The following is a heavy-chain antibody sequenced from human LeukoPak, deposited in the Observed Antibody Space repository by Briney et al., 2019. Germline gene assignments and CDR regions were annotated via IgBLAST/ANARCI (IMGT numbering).Heavy chain of an antibody. V-gene: IGHV4-4*07. CDR1: GGSISSYY. J-gene: IGHJ6*03. CDR2: INTSGST. D-gene: IGHD2-2*03. Sequence: PSETLSLTCTVSGGSISSYYWSWIRQPPGKGLEWIGRINTSGSTNYNPSLKSRVTMSVDTSKNQFSLKLSSVTAADTAVYYCAREKLDIVIVPGRESSFYYYYYMDVWGKGTTVTISS. CDR3: AREKLDIVIVPGRESSFYYYYYMDV.